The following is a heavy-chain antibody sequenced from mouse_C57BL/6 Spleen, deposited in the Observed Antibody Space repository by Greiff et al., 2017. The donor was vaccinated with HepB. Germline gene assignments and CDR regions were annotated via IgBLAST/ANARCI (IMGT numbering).Heavy chain of an antibody. V-gene: IGHV1-82*01. J-gene: IGHJ3*01. D-gene: IGHD4-1*02. CDR3: VPTGTLAY. Sequence: VQLQQSGPELVKPGASVKISCKASGYAFSSSWMNWVKQRPGKGLEWIGRIYPGDGDTNYNGKFKGKATLTADKSSSTAYMQLSSLTSEDSAVYFCVPTGTLAYWGQGTLVTVSA. CDR1: GYAFSSSW. CDR2: IYPGDGDT.